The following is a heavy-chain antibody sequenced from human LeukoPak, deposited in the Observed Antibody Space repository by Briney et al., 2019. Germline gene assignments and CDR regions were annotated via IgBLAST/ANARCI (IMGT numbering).Heavy chain of an antibody. Sequence: SETLSLTCTVSGGSISSSSYYWGWIRQPPGKGLEWIGSIYYSGSTYHNPSLKSRVTISVDTSKNQFSLKLSSVTAADTAVYYCARDGYGDYAFDIWGQGTMVTVSS. V-gene: IGHV4-39*07. CDR3: ARDGYGDYAFDI. CDR1: GGSISSSSYY. D-gene: IGHD4-17*01. CDR2: IYYSGST. J-gene: IGHJ3*02.